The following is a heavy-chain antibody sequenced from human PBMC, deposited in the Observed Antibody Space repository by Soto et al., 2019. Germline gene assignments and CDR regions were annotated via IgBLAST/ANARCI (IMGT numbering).Heavy chain of an antibody. Sequence: QVQLVQSGSEVKKPGASVKVSCKASGYSFTSYGMCLVRQAPGQGLEWMGWVSTYNGNTNDAQKFQDSVNLTTDTSTTTALTELTSLRSDDTAVYYCARAPSMSTLTTGWFDPWGQGTLVTVSS. D-gene: IGHD4-4*01. CDR3: ARAPSMSTLTTGWFDP. V-gene: IGHV1-18*01. J-gene: IGHJ5*02. CDR1: GYSFTSYG. CDR2: VSTYNGNT.